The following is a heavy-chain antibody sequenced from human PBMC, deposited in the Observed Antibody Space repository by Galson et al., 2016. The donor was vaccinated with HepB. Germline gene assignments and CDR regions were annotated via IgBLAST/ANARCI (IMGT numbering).Heavy chain of an antibody. CDR3: ARVLNSGSGSYSKWFDS. CDR2: MNPKNGNA. CDR1: GYTFTTNYD. V-gene: IGHV1-8*01. J-gene: IGHJ5*01. D-gene: IGHD3-10*01. Sequence: SVKVSCKASGYTFTTNYDINWVRQATGQGLEWMGWMNPKNGNADYAQKFQGRVTLTRETSISTAYMELSSLRSEDTAVYYCARVLNSGSGSYSKWFDSWGQGTLVTVS.